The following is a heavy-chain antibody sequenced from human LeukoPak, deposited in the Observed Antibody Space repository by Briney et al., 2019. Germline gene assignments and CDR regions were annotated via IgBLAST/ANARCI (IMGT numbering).Heavy chain of an antibody. D-gene: IGHD4-17*01. Sequence: ASVKVSCKPSGYTFTGFYIHWVRQAPGQGLQWMGWINPKNGATKYPQNFRGRVTMTRDTSIDTAYMELSSPTSDDTAIYYCARPTHRLTVTTAIDYWGQGTLVTVSS. CDR3: ARPTHRLTVTTAIDY. CDR2: INPKNGAT. CDR1: GYTFTGFY. V-gene: IGHV1-2*02. J-gene: IGHJ4*02.